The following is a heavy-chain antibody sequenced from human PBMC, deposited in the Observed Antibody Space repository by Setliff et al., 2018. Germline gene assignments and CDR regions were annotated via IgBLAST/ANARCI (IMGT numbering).Heavy chain of an antibody. CDR1: GASIDSHF. D-gene: IGHD2-2*01. V-gene: IGHV4-4*07. CDR2: IFTSEST. Sequence: PSETLSLTCTVSGASIDSHFWSWVRQPAGKGLEWIGRIFTSESTNYNPSLKSRVTMSVDTSKIQFSLKLSSVTAADTAVYYCARETNSTSWRSFDYWGQGTLVTVSS. CDR3: ARETNSTSWRSFDY. J-gene: IGHJ4*02.